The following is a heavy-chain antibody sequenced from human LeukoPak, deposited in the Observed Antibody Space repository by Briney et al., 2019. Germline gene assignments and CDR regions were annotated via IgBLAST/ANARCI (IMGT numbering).Heavy chain of an antibody. CDR2: ISGSGGST. CDR3: AKAIAGTDSAFDI. D-gene: IGHD6-13*01. V-gene: IGHV3-23*01. J-gene: IGHJ3*02. Sequence: GGSLRLSCAASGFTFSSYAMSWVRQAPGKGLEWVSAISGSGGSTYHADSVEGRFTISRDNSKKPLYLQMNSLRAEDTAVYYCAKAIAGTDSAFDIWGQGTMVTVSS. CDR1: GFTFSSYA.